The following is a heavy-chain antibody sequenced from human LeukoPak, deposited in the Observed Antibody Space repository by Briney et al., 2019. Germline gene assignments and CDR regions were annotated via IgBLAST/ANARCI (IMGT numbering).Heavy chain of an antibody. CDR3: AKDLYTYYYDSSGYYWDY. CDR2: ISGSGGST. D-gene: IGHD3-22*01. Sequence: GGSLRLSCAASGFTFSSYAMSWVRQAPGKGLDWVSAISGSGGSTYYADSVKGRFTISRDNSKNTLYLQMNSLRAEDTAVYYCAKDLYTYYYDSSGYYWDYWGQGTLVTVSS. J-gene: IGHJ4*02. V-gene: IGHV3-23*01. CDR1: GFTFSSYA.